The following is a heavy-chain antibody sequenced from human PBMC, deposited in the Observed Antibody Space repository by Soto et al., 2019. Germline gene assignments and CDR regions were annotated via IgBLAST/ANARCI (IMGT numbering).Heavy chain of an antibody. J-gene: IGHJ6*02. Sequence: HPGGSLRLSCAASGFTLSGYSMHWVRQAPGKGLAWVAVTSHDGTNKYYGDSVKGRFTISRDNSKNTLFLQMDGLRPEDTAVYFCVRDTNLVATTDYSSYGLDVWGQGTTVTVSS. D-gene: IGHD2-8*01. V-gene: IGHV3-30-3*01. CDR2: TSHDGTNK. CDR1: GFTLSGYS. CDR3: VRDTNLVATTDYSSYGLDV.